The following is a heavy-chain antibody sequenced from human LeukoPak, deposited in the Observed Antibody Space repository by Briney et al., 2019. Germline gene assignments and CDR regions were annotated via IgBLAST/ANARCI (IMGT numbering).Heavy chain of an antibody. J-gene: IGHJ4*02. D-gene: IGHD2/OR15-2a*01. CDR2: INWNSGST. CDR3: ASDRGGTTSPFFDY. V-gene: IGHV3-20*01. Sequence: GGSLRLSCAASGFTFDDYGMSWVRQGPGKGLEWVASINWNSGSTDYADFVKGRFAISRDNAKNSLYLQMNSLRAEDTALYHCASDRGGTTSPFFDYLGQGTLVTVSS. CDR1: GFTFDDYG.